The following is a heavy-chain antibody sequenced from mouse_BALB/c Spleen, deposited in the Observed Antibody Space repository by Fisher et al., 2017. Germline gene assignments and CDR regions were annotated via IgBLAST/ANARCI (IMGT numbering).Heavy chain of an antibody. CDR3: ARRGGVDYYAMDY. V-gene: IGHV1S34*01. Sequence: KFKGKATFTVDTSSSTAYMQFNSLTSEDSAVYYCARRGGVDYYAMDYWGQGTSVTVSS. D-gene: IGHD1-1*02. J-gene: IGHJ4*01.